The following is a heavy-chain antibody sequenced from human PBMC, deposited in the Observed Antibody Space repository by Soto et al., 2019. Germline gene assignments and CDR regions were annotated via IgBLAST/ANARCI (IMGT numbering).Heavy chain of an antibody. D-gene: IGHD3-22*01. J-gene: IGHJ3*02. CDR1: GFTFSSYG. CDR3: ARDSSGYDGAFDI. CDR2: ISYDGSNK. V-gene: IGHV3-30*03. Sequence: GGSLRLSCAASGFTFSSYGMHWVRQAPGKGLEWVAVISYDGSNKYYADSVKGRFTISRDNSKNTLYLQMNSLRAEDTAVYYCARDSSGYDGAFDIWGQGTMVTVSS.